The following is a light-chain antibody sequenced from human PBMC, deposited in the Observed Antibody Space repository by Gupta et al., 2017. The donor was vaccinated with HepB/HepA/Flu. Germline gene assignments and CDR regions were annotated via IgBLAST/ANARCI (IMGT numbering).Light chain of an antibody. J-gene: IGKJ5*01. CDR2: LGA. V-gene: IGKV2-28*01. Sequence: DIVMTQSPLSLPVTPGEPASISYRSSQSLLHSNGYNYLDWYLQKPGQSPQLLIYLGANRASGVPDRFSGSGSGTDFTLKSSRVEDEDVGVYYCSQSLHRVFGQGTQVEIK. CDR3: SQSLHRV. CDR1: QSLLHSNGYNY.